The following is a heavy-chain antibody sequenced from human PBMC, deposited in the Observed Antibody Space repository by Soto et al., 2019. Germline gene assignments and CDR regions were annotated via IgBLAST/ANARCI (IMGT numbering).Heavy chain of an antibody. V-gene: IGHV1-69*12. CDR2: IIPIFGSA. D-gene: IGHD5-18*01. J-gene: IGHJ6*02. CDR1: GGTFSSYA. CDR3: ATVDTAMVYYYYGMDV. Sequence: QVQLVQSGAEVKKPGSSVKVSCKASGGTFSSYAISWVRQAPGQGLEWMGGIIPIFGSANYAQKFQGRVTITADESTSTAYMELSSLRSEDTAVYYCATVDTAMVYYYYGMDVWGQGTTVTVSS.